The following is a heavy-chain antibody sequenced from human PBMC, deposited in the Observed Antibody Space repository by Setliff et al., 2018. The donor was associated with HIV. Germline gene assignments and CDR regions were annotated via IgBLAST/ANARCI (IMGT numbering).Heavy chain of an antibody. Sequence: ASVKVSCKASGYTFTGYPMHWVRQAPGQGLEWMGWINPDSGGINFAQKFQGRVTMTRVTSISTAYMELSGLRSDDTAVYYCARGGPLRFLEWLLSFFDYWGQGTLVTVSS. CDR3: ARGGPLRFLEWLLSFFDY. CDR1: GYTFTGYP. D-gene: IGHD3-3*01. J-gene: IGHJ4*02. CDR2: INPDSGGI. V-gene: IGHV1-2*02.